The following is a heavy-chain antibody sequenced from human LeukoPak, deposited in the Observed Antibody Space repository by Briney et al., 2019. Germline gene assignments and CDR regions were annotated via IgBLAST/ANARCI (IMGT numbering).Heavy chain of an antibody. CDR2: ISYDGSNK. CDR1: GFTFSSYA. J-gene: IGHJ4*02. CDR3: ARGAHYYDSSGYFDY. V-gene: IGHV3-30*04. D-gene: IGHD3-22*01. Sequence: GSLRLSCAASGFTFSSYAMHWVRQAPGKGLEWVAVISYDGSNKYYADSVKGRFTISRDNSKNTLYLQMNSLRAEDTAVYYCARGAHYYDSSGYFDYWGQGTLVTVSS.